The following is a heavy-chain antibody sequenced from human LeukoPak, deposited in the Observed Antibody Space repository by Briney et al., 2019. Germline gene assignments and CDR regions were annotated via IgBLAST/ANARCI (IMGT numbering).Heavy chain of an antibody. CDR2: IYYSGST. J-gene: IGHJ6*03. V-gene: IGHV4-39*01. CDR1: GGSISSSSYY. D-gene: IGHD2-15*01. CDR3: ARQPVVAATPFYYMDV. Sequence: PSETLSLTCTVSGGSISSSSYYWGWIRQPPGKGLEWIGSIYYSGSTYYNPSLKSRVTISVDTSKNQFSLKLSSVTAADTAVYYCARQPVVAATPFYYMDVWGKGAPVTNSS.